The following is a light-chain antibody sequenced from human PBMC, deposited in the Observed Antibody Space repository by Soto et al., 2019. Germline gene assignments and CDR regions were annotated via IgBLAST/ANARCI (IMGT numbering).Light chain of an antibody. V-gene: IGLV1-40*01. CDR2: GNT. Sequence: QSVLTRPPSVSGAPGHRVTISCTGSGPNIGAGYDVHWYQQVPGRVPKLLIYGNTNRPSGVPDRFSGSKSGTSASLAITGLQAEDEADYYCQSYDRSLSGYVFGTGTKVIVL. CDR3: QSYDRSLSGYV. J-gene: IGLJ1*01. CDR1: GPNIGAGYD.